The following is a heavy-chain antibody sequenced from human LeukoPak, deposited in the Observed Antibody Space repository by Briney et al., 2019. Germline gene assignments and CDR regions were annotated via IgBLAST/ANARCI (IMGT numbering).Heavy chain of an antibody. D-gene: IGHD2-2*01. CDR2: IRRKANSYAT. CDR1: GFTLSGSA. J-gene: IGHJ3*02. Sequence: AGGSLRLSCAASGFTLSGSAMHWVRQASGKGLEWVGRIRRKANSYATAYAASVKGRFTISRDDSKNTAYLQMNSLKTEDTAVYYCTSANIVVVPAAFDAFDIWGQGTMVTVSS. V-gene: IGHV3-73*01. CDR3: TSANIVVVPAAFDAFDI.